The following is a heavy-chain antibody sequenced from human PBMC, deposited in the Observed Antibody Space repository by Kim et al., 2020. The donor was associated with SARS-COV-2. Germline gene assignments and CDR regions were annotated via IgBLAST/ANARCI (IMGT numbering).Heavy chain of an antibody. CDR1: GGTFSSYT. V-gene: IGHV1-69*04. CDR2: IIPILGIA. Sequence: SVKVSCKASGGTFSSYTISWVRQAPGQGLEWMGRIIPILGIANYAQKFQGRVTITADKSTSTAYMELSSLRSEDTAVYYCARDSAVTMVRGVIRGGYYYYGMDVWGHGTTVTVSS. D-gene: IGHD3-10*01. CDR3: ARDSAVTMVRGVIRGGYYYYGMDV. J-gene: IGHJ6*02.